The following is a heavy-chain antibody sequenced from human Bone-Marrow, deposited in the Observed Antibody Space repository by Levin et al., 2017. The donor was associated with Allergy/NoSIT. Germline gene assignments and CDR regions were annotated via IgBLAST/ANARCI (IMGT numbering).Heavy chain of an antibody. V-gene: IGHV5-51*01. CDR2: IYPGDSDT. D-gene: IGHD5-18*01. CDR3: ARPDGGVQLGPPGGY. CDR1: GYSFTSYW. J-gene: IGHJ4*02. Sequence: GESLKISCKGSGYSFTSYWIGWVRQMPGKGLEWMGIIYPGDSDTRYSPSFQGQVTISADKSISTAYLQWSSLKASDTAMYYCARPDGGVQLGPPGGYWGQGTLVTVSS.